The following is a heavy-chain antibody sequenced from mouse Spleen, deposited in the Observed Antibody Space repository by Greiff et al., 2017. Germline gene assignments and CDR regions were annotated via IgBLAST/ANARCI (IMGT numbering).Heavy chain of an antibody. CDR2: IYPGSGNT. CDR1: GYSFTSYY. J-gene: IGHJ1*01. V-gene: IGHV1-66*01. CDR3: ARETAGYFDV. D-gene: IGHD1-2*01. Sequence: QVQLQQSGPELVKPGASVKISCKASGYSFTSYYIHWVKQRPGQGLEWIGWIYPGSGNTKYNEKFKGKATLTADTSSSTAYMQLSSLTSEDSAVYYCARETAGYFDVWGAGTTVTVSS.